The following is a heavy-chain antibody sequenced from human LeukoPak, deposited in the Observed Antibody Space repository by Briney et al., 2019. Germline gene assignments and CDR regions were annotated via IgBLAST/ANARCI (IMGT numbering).Heavy chain of an antibody. V-gene: IGHV4-39*01. Sequence: TSETLSLTCTVSGGSISSSSYYWGWIRQPPGKGLGWIVSIYYSGSTYYNPSLKSRVTISVDTSKNQFSLKVSSVTAADTAVYYCARQIAVPGRITIFGVVTDYWGQGTLVTVSS. D-gene: IGHD3-3*01. CDR3: ARQIAVPGRITIFGVVTDY. CDR2: IYYSGST. CDR1: GGSISSSSYY. J-gene: IGHJ4*02.